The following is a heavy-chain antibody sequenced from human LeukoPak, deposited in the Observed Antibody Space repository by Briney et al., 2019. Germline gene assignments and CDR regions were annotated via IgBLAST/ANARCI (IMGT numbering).Heavy chain of an antibody. V-gene: IGHV3-21*01. CDR1: GFTFSTYN. CDR2: ISSSSSYI. D-gene: IGHD6-19*01. Sequence: GGSLRLSCAASGFTFSTYNMNWVRQAPGKGLEWVSSISSSSSYIYYADSVKGRFTISRDNAKNSLYLQMDSLRAEDTAVYYCARGVVAGTEYWGQGTLVTVSS. J-gene: IGHJ4*02. CDR3: ARGVVAGTEY.